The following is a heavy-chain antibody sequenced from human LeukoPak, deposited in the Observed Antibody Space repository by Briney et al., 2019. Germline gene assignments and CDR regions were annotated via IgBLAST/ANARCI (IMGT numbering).Heavy chain of an antibody. J-gene: IGHJ4*02. V-gene: IGHV1-18*01. CDR2: ISGYSDCS. CDR1: GYTFVNHG. CDR3: ARASSTQIQLWYFDY. D-gene: IGHD5-18*01. Sequence: ASVKVSCKASGYTFVNHGISWVRQAPGQGLEWLGWISGYSDCSHYGQSVQGRVTMITDAAASTAYLELRSLRSDDTAVYYCARASSTQIQLWYFDYWGQGTLVTVSS.